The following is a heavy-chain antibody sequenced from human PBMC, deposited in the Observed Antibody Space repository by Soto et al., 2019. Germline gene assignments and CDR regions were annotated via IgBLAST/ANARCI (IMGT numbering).Heavy chain of an antibody. J-gene: IGHJ4*02. CDR3: ARDLPNYFDGNTYIAY. CDR2: IYYNGNT. D-gene: IGHD3-22*01. V-gene: IGHV4-31*03. Sequence: QVQLQESGPGLVKPSQSLSLTCTVSGGSISSGGYYWSWIRQHPGKGLEWIGYIYYNGNTYYNPSLKSRILISVDSSKNQFSLKLSSVTAADTAVYYCARDLPNYFDGNTYIAYWGPGTLVTVSS. CDR1: GGSISSGGYY.